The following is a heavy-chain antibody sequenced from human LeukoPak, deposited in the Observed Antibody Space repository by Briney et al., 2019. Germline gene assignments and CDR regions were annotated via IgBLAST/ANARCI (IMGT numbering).Heavy chain of an antibody. CDR2: IYYTGST. CDR3: ARATDLEMATTYFDY. V-gene: IGHV4-59*01. D-gene: IGHD5-24*01. Sequence: PSETLSLTCTVSGGSIGFYYWTWIRQPPGKGLEWIGYIYYTGSTNYNPSLKSRVTISVDASKNQVSLKLTSVTAADTAVYYCARATDLEMATTYFDYWGQGTLVTVSS. J-gene: IGHJ4*02. CDR1: GGSIGFYY.